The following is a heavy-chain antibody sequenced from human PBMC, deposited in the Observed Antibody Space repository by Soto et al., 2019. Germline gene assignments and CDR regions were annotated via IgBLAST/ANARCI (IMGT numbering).Heavy chain of an antibody. Sequence: SETLSLTCTVSGGSISSYYWSWIRQPPGKGLEWIGYIYYSGSTNYNPSLKSRVTISVDTSKNQFSLKLSSVTAPDTAVYYCARLTVRDHDAFDIWGQGTMVTVSS. CDR3: ARLTVRDHDAFDI. V-gene: IGHV4-59*01. CDR1: GGSISSYY. D-gene: IGHD3-10*01. J-gene: IGHJ3*02. CDR2: IYYSGST.